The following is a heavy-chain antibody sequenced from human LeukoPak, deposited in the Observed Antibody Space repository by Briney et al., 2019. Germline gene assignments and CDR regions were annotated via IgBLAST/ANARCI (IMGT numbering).Heavy chain of an antibody. J-gene: IGHJ4*02. V-gene: IGHV3-7*01. CDR3: AKDAFDY. CDR2: INKDGGEK. CDR1: RFTFSNYW. Sequence: GGSLRLSCAASRFTFSNYWMTWVRQAPGKGLERVANINKDGGEKYYMESVKGRFTISRDNAKNSLYLQMNSLTVEDTAVYYCAKDAFDYWGQGTLVTVSS.